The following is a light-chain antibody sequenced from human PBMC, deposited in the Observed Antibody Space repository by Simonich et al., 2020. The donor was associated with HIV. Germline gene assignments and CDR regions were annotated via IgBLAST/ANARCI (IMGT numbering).Light chain of an antibody. V-gene: IGKV1-5*03. CDR3: QQYNRYWT. Sequence: DIQMTQSPSSLSASVGDRVTITCRASHGISNSLAWYQQKAGKAPKLLIYKASSLESGVPSRVSGSGSGTEFTLTISSLQPDDFATYYCQQYNRYWTFGQGTKVEIK. CDR1: HGISNS. CDR2: KAS. J-gene: IGKJ1*01.